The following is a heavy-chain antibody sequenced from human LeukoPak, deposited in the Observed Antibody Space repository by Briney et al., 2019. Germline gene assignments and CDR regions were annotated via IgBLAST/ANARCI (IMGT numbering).Heavy chain of an antibody. J-gene: IGHJ6*04. V-gene: IGHV3-66*02. CDR1: GFTVSSNY. D-gene: IGHD6-13*01. CDR2: IYSGGST. Sequence: PGGSLRLSCAASGFTVSSNYMSWVRQAPGKGLEWVSVIYSGGSTYYADSVKGRFTISRDNSKNTLYLQMNSLRAEDTAVYYCAREGAAAGHYYGMDVWGKGTTVTVSS. CDR3: AREGAAAGHYYGMDV.